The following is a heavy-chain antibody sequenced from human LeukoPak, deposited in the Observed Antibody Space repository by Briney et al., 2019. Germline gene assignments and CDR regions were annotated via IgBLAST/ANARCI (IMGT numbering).Heavy chain of an antibody. V-gene: IGHV3-72*01. D-gene: IGHD1-26*01. Sequence: QPGGSLRLSCAASGFTVGSNYMNWVRQAPGKGLEWLGRSRNKGAGYSTEHAASVKGRFTVSRDDSKNSLYLQMNSLKTEDTAVYYCARVLGSTGSYHSHWGQGTLVTVSS. CDR2: SRNKGAGYST. J-gene: IGHJ4*02. CDR1: GFTVGSNY. CDR3: ARVLGSTGSYHSH.